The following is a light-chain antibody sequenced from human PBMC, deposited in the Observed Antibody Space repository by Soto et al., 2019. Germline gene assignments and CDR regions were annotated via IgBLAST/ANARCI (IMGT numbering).Light chain of an antibody. CDR1: STDFVSYNR. J-gene: IGLJ1*01. CDR2: EVS. CDR3: SLYTSENAYV. V-gene: IGLV2-18*01. Sequence: QSVLTPPPSVSGSPGQSVTISCTGTSTDFVSYNRVSWYQQPPGTAPKLMIYEVSKRPSGVPDRFSGSKSGNTASLTISGLQAADEADYYCSLYTSENAYVFGTGTKVTV.